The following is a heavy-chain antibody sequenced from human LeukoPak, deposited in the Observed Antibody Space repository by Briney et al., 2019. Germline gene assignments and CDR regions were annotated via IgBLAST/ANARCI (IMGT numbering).Heavy chain of an antibody. Sequence: PSETLSLTCTVSGGSISNNYWTWTRQPAGTGLEYIGRIYSSGSTHYNPSLKSRVTMSVDTSKNQFSLKLTSVTVADTALYYCARDRGFSSGHGGWFDPWGQGTLVTVSS. CDR3: ARDRGFSSGHGGWFDP. D-gene: IGHD6-19*01. CDR2: IYSSGST. CDR1: GGSISNNY. V-gene: IGHV4-4*07. J-gene: IGHJ5*02.